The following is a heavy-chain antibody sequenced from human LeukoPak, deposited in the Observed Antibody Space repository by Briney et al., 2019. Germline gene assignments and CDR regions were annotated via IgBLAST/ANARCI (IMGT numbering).Heavy chain of an antibody. V-gene: IGHV3-23*01. CDR2: ISGSGDRT. CDR3: AKVRYVDY. CDR1: GFTFTSYA. D-gene: IGHD2-2*01. J-gene: IGHJ4*02. Sequence: GGSLRLSCAASGFTFTSYAMSWVRQAPGKGLEWVSAISGSGDRTYYADSVKGRFTISRDNSKNTLYLQMDSLRAEDTAVHYCAKVRYVDYWGQGTLVTVSS.